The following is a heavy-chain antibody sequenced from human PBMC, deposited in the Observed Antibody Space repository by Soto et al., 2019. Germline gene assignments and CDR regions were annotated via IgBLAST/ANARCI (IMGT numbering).Heavy chain of an antibody. V-gene: IGHV3-74*01. D-gene: IGHD3-3*01. Sequence: GGSLRLSCAASGFTFSSYWIHWVRQAPGKGLVWVSRINSDGNGTSYADSVKGRFTISRDNSKNTLYLHMNSLRAEDTAVYYCARVRRYYDFWNGYYHGYDYWGQGTLVTVSS. CDR1: GFTFSSYW. J-gene: IGHJ4*02. CDR2: INSDGNGT. CDR3: ARVRRYYDFWNGYYHGYDY.